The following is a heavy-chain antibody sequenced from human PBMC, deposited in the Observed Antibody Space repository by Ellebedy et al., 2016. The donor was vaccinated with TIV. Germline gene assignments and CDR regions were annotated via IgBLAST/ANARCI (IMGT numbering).Heavy chain of an antibody. CDR1: GFTFSNYW. J-gene: IGHJ4*02. V-gene: IGHV3-74*01. CDR2: VNSDGSSI. CDR3: GRGYSYGSGSAGY. Sequence: GGSLRLSXSVSGFTFSNYWMYWVRQAPGKGLVWVARVNSDGSSIAYADSVKGRFTISRDNAENTLYLELNSLRVEDTAVYYCGRGYSYGSGSAGYWGQGTQVTVSS. D-gene: IGHD3-10*01.